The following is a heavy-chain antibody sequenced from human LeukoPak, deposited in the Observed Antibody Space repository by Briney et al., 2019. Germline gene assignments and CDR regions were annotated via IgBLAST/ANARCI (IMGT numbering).Heavy chain of an antibody. CDR3: ARDSYDFWSGPHWYFDL. Sequence: PSETLSLTCTVSGGSISSGSYYWSWIRQPAGKGLEWIGRIYTSGSTNYSPSLKSRVTISVDTSKNQFSLKLSSVTAADTAVYYCARDSYDFWSGPHWYFDLWGRGTLVTVSS. CDR2: IYTSGST. J-gene: IGHJ2*01. V-gene: IGHV4-61*02. CDR1: GGSISSGSYY. D-gene: IGHD3-3*01.